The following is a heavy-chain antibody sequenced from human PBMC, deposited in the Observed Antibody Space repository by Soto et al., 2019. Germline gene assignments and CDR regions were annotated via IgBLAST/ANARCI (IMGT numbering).Heavy chain of an antibody. CDR1: GFTFSSYA. J-gene: IGHJ6*02. Sequence: GGSLRLSCAASGFTFSSYAMSWVRQAPGKGLEWVSAISGSGGSTYYADSVKGRFTISRDNSKNTLYLQMNSLRAEDTAVYYCAKATGIAAARYYYGMDVWGQGTTVTVSS. CDR3: AKATGIAAARYYYGMDV. V-gene: IGHV3-23*01. CDR2: ISGSGGST. D-gene: IGHD6-13*01.